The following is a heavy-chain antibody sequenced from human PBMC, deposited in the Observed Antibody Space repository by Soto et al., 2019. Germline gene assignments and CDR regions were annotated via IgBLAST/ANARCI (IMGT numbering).Heavy chain of an antibody. CDR3: ARGGRGSSGWYGLFDY. Sequence: ASVKVSCKASGYTFTSYAMHWVRQAPGQRLEWMGWINAGNGNTKYSQKFQGRVTITRDTSASTAYMELSSLRSEDTAVYYCARGGRGSSGWYGLFDYWGQGTLVTVSS. CDR2: INAGNGNT. V-gene: IGHV1-3*01. D-gene: IGHD6-19*01. CDR1: GYTFTSYA. J-gene: IGHJ4*02.